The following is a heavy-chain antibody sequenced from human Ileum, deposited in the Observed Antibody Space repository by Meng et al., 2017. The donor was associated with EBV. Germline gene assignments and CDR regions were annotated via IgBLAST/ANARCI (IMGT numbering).Heavy chain of an antibody. CDR1: GFTLRCYG. V-gene: IGHV3-30*18. Sequence: VVCRGGGVQAGRSFRLSGAASGFTLRCYGMHWVRQDPGKGLEWVAVISYDGSNKYYADSVKGRFTISRDNSKNTLYLQMNSLRAEDTAVYYCAKAPYSGYDAFDYWGQGTLVTVSS. CDR3: AKAPYSGYDAFDY. D-gene: IGHD5-12*01. CDR2: ISYDGSNK. J-gene: IGHJ4*02.